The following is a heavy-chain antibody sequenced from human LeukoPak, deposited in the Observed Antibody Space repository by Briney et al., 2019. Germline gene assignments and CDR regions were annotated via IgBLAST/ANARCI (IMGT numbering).Heavy chain of an antibody. CDR1: GFTFSSYS. CDR3: ARGDYGDYGFDY. CDR2: ISSSSSYI. J-gene: IGHJ4*02. D-gene: IGHD4-17*01. Sequence: GSLRLSCAASGFTFSSYSLNWVRQAPGKGLEWVSSISSSSSYIYYADSVKGRFTISRDNAKNSLYLQMNSLRAEDTAVYYCARGDYGDYGFDYWGQGTLVTVSS. V-gene: IGHV3-21*01.